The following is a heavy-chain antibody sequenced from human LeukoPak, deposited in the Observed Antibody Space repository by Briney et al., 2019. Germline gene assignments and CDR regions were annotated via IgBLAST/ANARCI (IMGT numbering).Heavy chain of an antibody. J-gene: IGHJ4*02. CDR3: ARERILWFGEFDY. CDR1: GFTFSDYY. Sequence: GGSLRLSCAASGFTFSDYYMSWIRQAPGKGLEWGSYISSSGSTIYYADSVKGRFTISRDNAKNSLYLQMNSLRAEDTAVYYCARERILWFGEFDYWGQGTLVTVSS. D-gene: IGHD3-10*01. V-gene: IGHV3-11*01. CDR2: ISSSGSTI.